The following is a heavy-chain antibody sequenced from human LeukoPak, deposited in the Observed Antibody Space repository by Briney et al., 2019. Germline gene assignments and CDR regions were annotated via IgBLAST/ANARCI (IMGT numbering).Heavy chain of an antibody. J-gene: IGHJ4*02. V-gene: IGHV4-34*01. CDR1: GGSFSGYY. D-gene: IGHD3-10*01. CDR2: INHSGST. Sequence: SETLSLTCAVYGGSFSGYYWSWIRQPPGKGLEWIGEINHSGSTNYNPSLKSRVTISVDTSKNQFSLKLSSVTAADTAVYYCASTGSYHPFDYWGQGTLVTVSS. CDR3: ASTGSYHPFDY.